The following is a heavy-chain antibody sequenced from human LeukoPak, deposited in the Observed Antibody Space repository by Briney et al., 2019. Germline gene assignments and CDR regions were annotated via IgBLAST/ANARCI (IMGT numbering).Heavy chain of an antibody. CDR2: VYGTGNT. CDR3: ARHPSTTDSFDI. Sequence: SETLSLTCTVSGGSISSYYWSWIRQPPGKGLEWTGCVYGTGNTNYNPSLKSRLTISEDTSRNQFSLKMSSVTAADTAVYYCARHPSTTDSFDIWGQGTVVTVSS. J-gene: IGHJ3*02. D-gene: IGHD1-14*01. V-gene: IGHV4-59*08. CDR1: GGSISSYY.